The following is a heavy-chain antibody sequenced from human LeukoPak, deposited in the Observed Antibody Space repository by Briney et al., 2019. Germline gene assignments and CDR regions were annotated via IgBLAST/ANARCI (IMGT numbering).Heavy chain of an antibody. CDR1: GFTFSSYA. Sequence: GGSLRLSCAASGFTFSSYAMSWVRQAPGKGLEWVSAISGSGGSTYYADSVKGRFTISRDNSKNTLYLQMNSLRAEDTAVYYCAKGAMDCSSTSCYIDFDYWGQGTLVTVSS. J-gene: IGHJ4*02. D-gene: IGHD2-2*02. CDR2: ISGSGGST. CDR3: AKGAMDCSSTSCYIDFDY. V-gene: IGHV3-23*01.